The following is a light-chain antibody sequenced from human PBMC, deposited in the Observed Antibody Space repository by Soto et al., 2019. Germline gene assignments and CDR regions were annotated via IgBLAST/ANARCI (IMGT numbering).Light chain of an antibody. J-gene: IGKJ3*01. CDR2: DTS. CDR3: QQYGSSLFT. Sequence: EIVMTQSPATLSVFPGEGATLSCRASQGIGDTLAWYQQKPGQTPRLLIYDTSIRATGVPARFSGSRSGAEFTLTISSLQSEDFAVYYCQQYGSSLFTFGPGTKVDFK. V-gene: IGKV3-15*01. CDR1: QGIGDT.